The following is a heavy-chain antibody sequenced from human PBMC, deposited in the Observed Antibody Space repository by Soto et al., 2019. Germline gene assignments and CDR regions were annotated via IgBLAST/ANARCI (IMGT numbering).Heavy chain of an antibody. CDR1: GVSIRSYF. CDR2: TYYTADT. D-gene: IGHD3-10*01. J-gene: IGHJ4*02. V-gene: IGHV4-59*01. Sequence: SETLSLTCSVSGVSIRSYFWSWIRQPPGKGLEWIGYTYYTADTKYSPSFESRATISADPSKEQFSLSLSPVSAADTALYFCAGSKNRGESIDYWGQGALVTVSS. CDR3: AGSKNRGESIDY.